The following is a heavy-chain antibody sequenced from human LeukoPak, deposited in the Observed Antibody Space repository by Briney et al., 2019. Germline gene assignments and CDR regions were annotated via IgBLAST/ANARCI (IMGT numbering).Heavy chain of an antibody. V-gene: IGHV4-4*07. CDR2: IYTSGST. CDR1: GGSIRSYY. CDR3: ARQTAGNDAFDI. Sequence: SETLSLTCSVSGGSIRSYYWSWIRQPAGKGLEWIGRIYTSGSTNYNPSLQSRVTMSLDTSKNQFSLKLSSVTAADTAVYYCARQTAGNDAFDIWGQGTTVTVSS. D-gene: IGHD6-19*01. J-gene: IGHJ3*02.